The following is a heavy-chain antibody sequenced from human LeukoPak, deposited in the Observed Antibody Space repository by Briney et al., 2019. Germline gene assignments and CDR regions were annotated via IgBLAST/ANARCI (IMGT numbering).Heavy chain of an antibody. J-gene: IGHJ3*02. Sequence: GGSLRLSCAASGFTFSNAWMSWVRQAPGKGLEWVGRIKSKTDGGTTDYAAPVKGRFTISRDDSKNTLYLQMNSLKTEDTAVYYCTTGIPGAEDAFDIWGQGTMVTASS. CDR1: GFTFSNAW. CDR2: IKSKTDGGTT. V-gene: IGHV3-15*01. CDR3: TTGIPGAEDAFDI. D-gene: IGHD2-21*01.